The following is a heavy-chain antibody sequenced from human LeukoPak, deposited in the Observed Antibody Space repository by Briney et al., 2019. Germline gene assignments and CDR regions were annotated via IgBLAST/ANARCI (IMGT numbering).Heavy chain of an antibody. CDR1: GFTFSSYE. D-gene: IGHD3-22*01. J-gene: IGHJ4*02. Sequence: GGSLRLSCAASGFTFSSYEMNRVRQAPGKGLEWVSYISSSGSTIYYADSVEGRFTISRDNAKNSLYLQMNSLRAEDTAVYYCARLLGSGYIDYWGQGTLVTVSS. CDR3: ARLLGSGYIDY. V-gene: IGHV3-48*03. CDR2: ISSSGSTI.